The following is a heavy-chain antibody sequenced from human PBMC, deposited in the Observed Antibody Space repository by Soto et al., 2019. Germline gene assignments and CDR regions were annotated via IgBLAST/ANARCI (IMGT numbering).Heavy chain of an antibody. Sequence: GSLRLSCAASGFTFSSYVMHWVRQAPGKGLEWVAVIWYDGSNKYYADSVKGRFTISRDNSKNTLYLQMNSLRAEDTAVYYCASGSGAGPAGPWFDPWGQGTLVTVSS. V-gene: IGHV3-33*01. J-gene: IGHJ5*02. CDR2: IWYDGSNK. CDR3: ASGSGAGPAGPWFDP. D-gene: IGHD6-19*01. CDR1: GFTFSSYV.